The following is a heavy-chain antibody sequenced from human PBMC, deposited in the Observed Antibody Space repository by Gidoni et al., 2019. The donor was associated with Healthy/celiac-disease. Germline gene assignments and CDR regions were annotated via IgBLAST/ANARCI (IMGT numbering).Heavy chain of an antibody. CDR1: GFTFSSSA. CDR2: ISGSGGST. D-gene: IGHD2-8*01. Sequence: EVQLVESGGGLVQPGGSLRLSCAASGFTFSSSAMSWVRQAPGKGLEWVSAISGSGGSTYYADSVKGRFTISRDNSKNTLYLQMNSLRAEDTAVYYCAKDGGYCTNGVCYREDYWGQGTLVTVSS. J-gene: IGHJ4*02. V-gene: IGHV3-23*04. CDR3: AKDGGYCTNGVCYREDY.